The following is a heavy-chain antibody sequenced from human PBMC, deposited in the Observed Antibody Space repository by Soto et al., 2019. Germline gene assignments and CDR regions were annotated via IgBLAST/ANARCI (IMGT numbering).Heavy chain of an antibody. J-gene: IGHJ4*02. D-gene: IGHD5-12*01. CDR2: IWYDGKNR. CDR3: ARVVRSGYGFDY. Sequence: QVQLVESGGGVVQPGRSLRLSCSASGFTFSSYGMQWVRLAPGKGLEWVALIWYDGKNRYVADSVKDRFTVSRDNSKNTLYLQMTTVRPEDTAVYYCARVVRSGYGFDYWGQGTLVTVSA. CDR1: GFTFSSYG. V-gene: IGHV3-33*01.